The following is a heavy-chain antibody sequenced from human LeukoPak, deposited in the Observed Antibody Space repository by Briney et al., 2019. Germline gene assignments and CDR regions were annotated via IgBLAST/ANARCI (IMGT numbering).Heavy chain of an antibody. CDR2: IIPILGIA. CDR1: GGTFSSYA. CDR3: ARDILTGYASSYYYGMDV. D-gene: IGHD3-9*01. J-gene: IGHJ6*02. Sequence: SVKVSCKASGGTFSSYAISWVRRAPGQGLEWMGRIIPILGIANYAQKFQGRVTITADKSTSTAYMELSSLRSEDTAVYYCARDILTGYASSYYYGMDVWGQGTTVTVSS. V-gene: IGHV1-69*04.